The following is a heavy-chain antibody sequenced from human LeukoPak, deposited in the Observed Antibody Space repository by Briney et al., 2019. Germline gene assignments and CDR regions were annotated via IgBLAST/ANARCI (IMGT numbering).Heavy chain of an antibody. J-gene: IGHJ5*02. CDR3: ARRAGSSWGRGPNVWFDP. Sequence: PSETLSLTCTVSGYSISSGHYWGWIRQPPGKGLEWIGSIYHSGSTYYNPSLKSRVTISVDTSKNQFSLKLSSVTAADTAVYYCARRAGSSWGRGPNVWFDPWGQGTLVTVSS. CDR2: IYHSGST. CDR1: GYSISSGHY. D-gene: IGHD6-13*01. V-gene: IGHV4-38-2*02.